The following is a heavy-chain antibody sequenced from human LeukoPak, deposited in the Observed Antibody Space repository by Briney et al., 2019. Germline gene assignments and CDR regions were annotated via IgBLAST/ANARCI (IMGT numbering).Heavy chain of an antibody. CDR3: AKDRITMIVVVPFYGMDV. V-gene: IGHV3-30*18. J-gene: IGHJ6*02. D-gene: IGHD3-22*01. CDR2: ISYDGRNK. Sequence: GGSLRLSCAASGFTFSSYGIHWVRQAPDKGLEWVAVISYDGRNKYYADSVKGRFTISRDNSKNTVYLQMDSLRAEDTAVYYCAKDRITMIVVVPFYGMDVWGQGTTVTVSS. CDR1: GFTFSSYG.